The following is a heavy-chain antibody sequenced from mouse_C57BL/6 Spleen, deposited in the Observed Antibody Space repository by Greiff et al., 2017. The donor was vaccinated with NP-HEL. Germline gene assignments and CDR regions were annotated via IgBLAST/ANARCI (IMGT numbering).Heavy chain of an antibody. CDR2: ISSGSSTI. D-gene: IGHD1-1*01. J-gene: IGHJ1*03. V-gene: IGHV5-17*01. Sequence: DVKLQESGGGLVKPGGSLKLSCAASGFTFSDYGMHWVRQAPEKGLEWVAYISSGSSTIYYADTVKGRFTISRDNAKNTLFLQMTSLRSEDTAMYYCAATVVARYFDVWGTGTTVTVSS. CDR3: AATVVARYFDV. CDR1: GFTFSDYG.